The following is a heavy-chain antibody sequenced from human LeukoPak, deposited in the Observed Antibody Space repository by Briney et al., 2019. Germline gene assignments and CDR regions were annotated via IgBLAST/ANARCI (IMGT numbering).Heavy chain of an antibody. D-gene: IGHD2-2*02. V-gene: IGHV3-9*01. CDR2: ISWNSGSI. Sequence: PGRSLRLSCAASGFTFDDYAMHWVRQAPGKGLEWVSGISWNSGSIGYADSVKGRFTISRDNAKNSLYLQMNSLRAEDTAVYYCAKGQRYCSSTSCYTADWGQGTLVTVSS. CDR1: GFTFDDYA. J-gene: IGHJ4*02. CDR3: AKGQRYCSSTSCYTAD.